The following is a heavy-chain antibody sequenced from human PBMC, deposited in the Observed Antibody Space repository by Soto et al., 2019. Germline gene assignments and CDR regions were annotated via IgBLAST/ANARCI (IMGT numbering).Heavy chain of an antibody. CDR1: GGSISSYY. J-gene: IGHJ4*02. Sequence: KASETLSLTCTVSGGSISSYYWSWIRQPPGKGLEWIGYIYYSGSTNYNPSLKSRVTISVDTSKNQFSLKLSSVTAADTAVYYCARDRSLFTFDFWGQGTLVTVSS. CDR3: ARDRSLFTFDF. V-gene: IGHV4-59*01. CDR2: IYYSGST.